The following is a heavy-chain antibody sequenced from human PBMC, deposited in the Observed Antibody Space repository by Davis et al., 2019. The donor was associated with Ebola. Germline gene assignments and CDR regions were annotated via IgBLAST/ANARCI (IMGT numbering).Heavy chain of an antibody. CDR2: IYSGGST. D-gene: IGHD6-19*01. Sequence: GESLKISCAASGFTVSSNYMSWVRQAPGKGLEWVSVIYSGGSTYNADSVKGRFTISRDNSKNTVYLQMNSLRAEDTAVYYCASFGSGWTDAFDIWGQGTMVTVS. CDR1: GFTVSSNY. V-gene: IGHV3-53*01. CDR3: ASFGSGWTDAFDI. J-gene: IGHJ3*02.